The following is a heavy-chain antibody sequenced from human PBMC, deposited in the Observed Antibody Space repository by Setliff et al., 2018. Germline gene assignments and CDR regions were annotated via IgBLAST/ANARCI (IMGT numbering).Heavy chain of an antibody. J-gene: IGHJ4*02. CDR2: IYYSGST. CDR1: GGSISSSSYY. CDR3: ARRTEYYNFWSGYYDY. Sequence: PSETLSLTCTVSGGSISSSSYYWGWIRQPPGKGLEWIGSIYYSGSTYYNPSLKSRVTIXXXTSKNXFXXXXXXXXXXXXXXXXXARRTEYYNFWSGYYDYWGQGTLVTVSS. D-gene: IGHD3-3*01. V-gene: IGHV4-39*01.